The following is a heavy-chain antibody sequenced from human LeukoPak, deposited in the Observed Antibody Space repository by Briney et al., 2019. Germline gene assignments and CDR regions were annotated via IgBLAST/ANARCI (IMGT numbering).Heavy chain of an antibody. CDR2: IYYSGST. CDR1: GGSISSYY. D-gene: IGHD5-24*01. CDR3: ARGDGWPDY. J-gene: IGHJ4*02. V-gene: IGHV4-59*01. Sequence: SETLSLICTVSGGSISSYYWSWIWQPPGKGLEWIGYIYYSGSTNYNPSLKSRVTISVDTSKNQFSLKLSSVTAADTAVYYCARGDGWPDYWGQGTLVTVSS.